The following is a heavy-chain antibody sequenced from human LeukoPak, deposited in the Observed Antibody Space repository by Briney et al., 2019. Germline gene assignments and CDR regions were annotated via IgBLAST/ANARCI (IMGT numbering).Heavy chain of an antibody. D-gene: IGHD3-16*01. CDR3: VRQSFSRDYFGGYY. CDR1: DGSISSSSSY. V-gene: IGHV4-39*01. Sequence: SSETLSLTCSVSDGSISSSSSYWGWIRQPPGKGLEWIGSIYYSGATYFSPSLKSRLTISIDTSKNQFSLKLSSVTAADTAVYYCVRQSFSRDYFGGYYWGRGTLVTVSS. CDR2: IYYSGAT. J-gene: IGHJ4*02.